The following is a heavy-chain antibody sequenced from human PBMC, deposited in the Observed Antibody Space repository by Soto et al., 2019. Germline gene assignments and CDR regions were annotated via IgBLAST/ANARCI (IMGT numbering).Heavy chain of an antibody. CDR1: GYTFTSYY. CDR2: INPSGGST. J-gene: IGHJ3*02. D-gene: IGHD3-22*01. Sequence: ASVKVSCKASGYTFTSYYMHWVRQAPGQGLEWMGIINPSGGSTSYAQKFQGRVTMTRDTSTSTVYMELSSLRSEDTAVYYCATSWASSGPAADFEIWGQGSMVSVSS. CDR3: ATSWASSGPAADFEI. V-gene: IGHV1-46*01.